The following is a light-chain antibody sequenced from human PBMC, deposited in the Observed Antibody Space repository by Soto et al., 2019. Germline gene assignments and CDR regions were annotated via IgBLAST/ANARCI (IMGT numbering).Light chain of an antibody. Sequence: QSALTQPASVSGSPGQSITISCTGTSSDVGGYNYVSWYQQHPDKAPKLMIYEVSNRPSGVSNRFSGSKSANTASLTISGLQAEDEADYYCSSYTSSTTLVVFGTGTKLTVL. CDR1: SSDVGGYNY. CDR2: EVS. CDR3: SSYTSSTTLVV. V-gene: IGLV2-14*01. J-gene: IGLJ1*01.